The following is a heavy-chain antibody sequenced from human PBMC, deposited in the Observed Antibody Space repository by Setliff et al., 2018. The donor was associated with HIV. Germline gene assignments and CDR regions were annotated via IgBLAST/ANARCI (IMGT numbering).Heavy chain of an antibody. CDR3: ARDAGTGGPGRWVDP. D-gene: IGHD1-1*01. V-gene: IGHV1-18*01. CDR1: GYIFSRYG. J-gene: IGHJ5*02. Sequence: GASVKVSCKISGYIFSRYGVTWVRQAPGQGLEWMGYISGYTGITHYAQNFQGRVTMTTDPSKYTAYMELRSLKYDDTGVYYCARDAGTGGPGRWVDPWGQGTMVTSPQ. CDR2: ISGYTGIT.